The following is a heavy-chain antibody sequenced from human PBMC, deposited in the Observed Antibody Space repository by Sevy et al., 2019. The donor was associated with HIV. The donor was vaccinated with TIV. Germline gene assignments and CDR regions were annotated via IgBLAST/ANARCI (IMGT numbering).Heavy chain of an antibody. CDR1: GGSIGIGSYY. Sequence: SETLSLTCTVSGGSIGIGSYYWGWIRQPPGKGLEWIGSVYNSGSTSYNPSLKSRVTISVDTSKNQFSLKLNSVTAADTAVYYCARRRSGAYYDFDYWGQGTLVTVSS. J-gene: IGHJ4*02. CDR3: ARRRSGAYYDFDY. V-gene: IGHV4-39*01. D-gene: IGHD1-26*01. CDR2: VYNSGST.